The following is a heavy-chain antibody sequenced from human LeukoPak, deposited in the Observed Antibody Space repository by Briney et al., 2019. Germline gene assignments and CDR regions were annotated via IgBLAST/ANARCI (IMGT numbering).Heavy chain of an antibody. CDR2: ISGSGGST. CDR1: GFTFSSYA. J-gene: IGHJ6*03. D-gene: IGHD1-1*01. V-gene: IGHV3-23*01. Sequence: PGGSLRLSCAASGFTFSSYAMSWVRQAPGKGLEWVSAISGSGGSTYYADSVKGRFTISRDNSKNTLYLQMNSLRTEDTAVYYCAKEGTTGTTKYYYYYYMDVWRKGTTVTVSS. CDR3: AKEGTTGTTKYYYYYYMDV.